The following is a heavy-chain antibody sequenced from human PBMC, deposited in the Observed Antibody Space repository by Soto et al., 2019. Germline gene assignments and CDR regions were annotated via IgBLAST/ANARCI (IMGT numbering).Heavy chain of an antibody. Sequence: SQTLSLTCVISGDSVSSNSAAWNWIRQSPSRDLEWLGRTYYRSKWYNDYAVSVKSRITINPDTSKNQFSLQLNFVTPEDTAVYYCARDPPAFHSAFDSWGQGTLVTVSS. J-gene: IGHJ4*02. D-gene: IGHD4-4*01. CDR1: GDSVSSNSAA. CDR3: ARDPPAFHSAFDS. CDR2: TYYRSKWYN. V-gene: IGHV6-1*01.